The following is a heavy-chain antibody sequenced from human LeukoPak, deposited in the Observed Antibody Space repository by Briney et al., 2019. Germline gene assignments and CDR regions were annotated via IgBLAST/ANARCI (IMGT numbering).Heavy chain of an antibody. CDR3: ARGYCSGGSCYLDAFDI. CDR2: ISSSGSTT. V-gene: IGHV3-48*03. CDR1: GFTFSNYE. Sequence: GGSLRLSCAASGFTFSNYEMNWVRQAPGKGLEWVSYISSSGSTTYYADSVKGRFTISRDNAKNSLYLQMNSLRAEDTAVYYCARGYCSGGSCYLDAFDIWGQGTMVTASS. D-gene: IGHD2-15*01. J-gene: IGHJ3*02.